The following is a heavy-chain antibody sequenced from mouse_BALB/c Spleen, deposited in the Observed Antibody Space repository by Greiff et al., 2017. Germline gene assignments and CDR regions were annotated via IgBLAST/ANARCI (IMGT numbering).Heavy chain of an antibody. CDR3: ARDYDYASYAMDY. D-gene: IGHD2-4*01. J-gene: IGHJ4*01. V-gene: IGHV14-3*02. Sequence: VQLQQSGAELVKPGASVKLSCTASGFNIKDTYMHWVKQRPEQGLEWIGRIDPANGNTKYDPKFQGKATITADTSSNTAYLQLSSLTSEDTAVYYCARDYDYASYAMDYWGQGTSVTVSS. CDR1: GFNIKDTY. CDR2: IDPANGNT.